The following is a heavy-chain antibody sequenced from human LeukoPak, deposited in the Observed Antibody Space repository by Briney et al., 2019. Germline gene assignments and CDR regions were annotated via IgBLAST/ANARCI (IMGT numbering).Heavy chain of an antibody. CDR1: GGSFSGYY. CDR2: INHSGST. V-gene: IGHV4-34*01. CDR3: ARAKLPGSEDY. D-gene: IGHD1-26*01. J-gene: IGHJ4*02. Sequence: SETLSFTCAVYGGSFSGYYWSWIRQPPGKGLEWIGEINHSGSTNYNPSLKSRVTISVDTSKNQFSLKLSSVTAADTAVYYCARAKLPGSEDYWGQGTLVTVSS.